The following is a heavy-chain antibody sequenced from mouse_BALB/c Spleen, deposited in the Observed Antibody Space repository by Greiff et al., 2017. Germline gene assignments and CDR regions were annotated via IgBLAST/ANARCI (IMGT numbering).Heavy chain of an antibody. V-gene: IGHV1-31*01. CDR2: INPYNGAT. D-gene: IGHD2-14*01. CDR3: ARDYRYDGNWFAY. J-gene: IGHJ3*01. CDR1: GYSFTGYY. Sequence: VQLQQSGPELVKPGASVKISCKASGYSFTGYYMHWVKQSHVKSLEWIGRINPYNGATSYNQNFKDKASLTVDKSSSTAYMELHSLTSEDSAVYYCARDYRYDGNWFAYWGQGTLVTVSA.